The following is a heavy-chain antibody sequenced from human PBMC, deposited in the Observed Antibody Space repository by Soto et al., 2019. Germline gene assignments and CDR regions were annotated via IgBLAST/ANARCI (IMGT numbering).Heavy chain of an antibody. D-gene: IGHD3-16*01. J-gene: IGHJ5*02. V-gene: IGHV2-5*02. CDR3: ALAITYTTGWYQNRFAP. Sequence: GSGPTLVNPTQPLTLTCTVSGFSLSTYGVAVGWIRQPPGKALEWVAVIYWDDDKRYSPSLKSRLTLTKDTSKNQVVLTLTNMDPVDTATYYCALAITYTTGWYQNRFAPWGQRTLVTVPS. CDR1: GFSLSTYGVA. CDR2: IYWDDDK.